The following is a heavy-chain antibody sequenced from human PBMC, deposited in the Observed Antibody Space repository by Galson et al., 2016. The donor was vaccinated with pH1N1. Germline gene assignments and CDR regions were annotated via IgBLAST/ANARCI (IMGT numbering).Heavy chain of an antibody. V-gene: IGHV3-30*04. Sequence: SLRLSCTASGVTFTSYAMHWVRQAPGEGLEWVAGILYDGTNEYYADSVKGRFTISSTKTQSTVYLQMNSLRTEDTAVYYCARDSEYSGHEGFHWAQGTLVIVSS. J-gene: IGHJ4*02. CDR1: GVTFTSYA. CDR2: ILYDGTNE. D-gene: IGHD5-12*01. CDR3: ARDSEYSGHEGFH.